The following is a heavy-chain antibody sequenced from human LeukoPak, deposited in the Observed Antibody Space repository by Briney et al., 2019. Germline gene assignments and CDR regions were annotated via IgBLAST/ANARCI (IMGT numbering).Heavy chain of an antibody. CDR3: AKRMSAAGTSSYYYFDY. Sequence: GGSLRLSCAASGFTFSNSAMTWVRLAPGKGLEWVSAITSGGTTYYADSVKGRFTISRDNSKSTLYLQMNSLRAEDTAVYYCAKRMSAAGTSSYYYFDYWGQGTLVTVSS. D-gene: IGHD6-25*01. J-gene: IGHJ4*02. V-gene: IGHV3-23*01. CDR2: ITSGGTT. CDR1: GFTFSNSA.